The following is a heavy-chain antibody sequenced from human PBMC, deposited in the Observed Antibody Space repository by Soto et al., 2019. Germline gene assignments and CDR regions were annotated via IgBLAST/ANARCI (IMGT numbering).Heavy chain of an antibody. CDR3: ARDRPGDEGDGFDI. J-gene: IGHJ3*02. V-gene: IGHV3-53*02. CDR2: LYSGGST. CDR1: GLTVSSNY. Sequence: EVQLVETGGGLIQPGGSLRLSCAASGLTVSSNYMNWVRQAPGKGQEWVSVLYSGGSTHYAGSVKGRFIISRDNSKNTLYLQMNSLRVEDTAVYYCARDRPGDEGDGFDIWGHGTMVTVSS. D-gene: IGHD3-10*01.